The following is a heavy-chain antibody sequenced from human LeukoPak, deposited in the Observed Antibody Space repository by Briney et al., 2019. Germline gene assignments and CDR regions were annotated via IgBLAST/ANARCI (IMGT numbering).Heavy chain of an antibody. J-gene: IGHJ4*02. D-gene: IGHD1-26*01. CDR2: MNPNSGNA. CDR1: EYTFTSYD. CDR3: ARELWDYQNFDY. V-gene: IGHV1-8*03. Sequence: GASVKVSCKASEYTFTSYDINWVRQATGQGLEWMGWMNPNSGNAGYAQKFQGRVTFTRNTSINTAYMELSSLRSEDTAVYYCARELWDYQNFDYWGQGTLVTVSS.